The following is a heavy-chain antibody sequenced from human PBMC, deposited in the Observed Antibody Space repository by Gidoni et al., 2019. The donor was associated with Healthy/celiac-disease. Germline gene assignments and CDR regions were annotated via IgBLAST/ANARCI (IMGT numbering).Heavy chain of an antibody. J-gene: IGHJ6*02. D-gene: IGHD5-18*01. CDR1: GGTFSSYA. V-gene: IGHV1-69*01. CDR2: IIPIFGTA. CDR3: ARGTAMVTSYYYYGMDV. Sequence: QVQLVQSGAEGKKPGSPVKVSCKASGGTFSSYAISWARQAPRQGLEWMGGIIPIFGTANYAQKSEGRVTITADESTNTADMELSSLRSEDTAVYYCARGTAMVTSYYYYGMDVWGQGTTVTVSS.